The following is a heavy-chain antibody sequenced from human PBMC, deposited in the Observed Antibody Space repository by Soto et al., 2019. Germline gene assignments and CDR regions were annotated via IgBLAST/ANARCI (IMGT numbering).Heavy chain of an antibody. D-gene: IGHD3-22*01. CDR3: ARPYYYDSSGYRDAFDI. CDR2: INPSGGST. CDR1: GYTFTSYY. J-gene: IGHJ3*02. Sequence: GASVKVSCKASGYTFTSYYMHWVRQAPGQGLEWMGIINPSGGSTSYAQKFQGRVTMTRDTSTSTVYMELSSLRSEDTAVYYCARPYYYDSSGYRDAFDIWGQGTMVTVSS. V-gene: IGHV1-46*01.